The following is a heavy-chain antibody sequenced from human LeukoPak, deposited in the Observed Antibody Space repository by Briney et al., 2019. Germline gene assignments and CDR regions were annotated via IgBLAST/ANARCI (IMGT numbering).Heavy chain of an antibody. V-gene: IGHV3-23*01. CDR2: FSESGGRT. Sequence: PGGSLRLSCVASGFTFSSNDMSWVRQAPGKGLEWVSIFSESGGRTYYADSVKGRFTISRDTPKNTLYLQMNSLRTEDTAVYYCAKAQDFWSSYWSFDYWGQGTLATVSS. D-gene: IGHD3-3*01. CDR3: AKAQDFWSSYWSFDY. J-gene: IGHJ4*02. CDR1: GFTFSSND.